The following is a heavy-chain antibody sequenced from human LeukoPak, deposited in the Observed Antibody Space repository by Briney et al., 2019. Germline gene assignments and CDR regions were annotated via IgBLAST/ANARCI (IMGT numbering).Heavy chain of an antibody. D-gene: IGHD6-19*01. CDR2: IRYDESNI. CDR1: GFSFSGYG. V-gene: IGHV3-30*02. Sequence: PGGSLRLSCAASGFSFSGYGMHWVRQAPGKGLEWVAFIRYDESNIYYIDSVKGRFTISRDNSKNTLYLQMNSLRAEDTAVYYCAKELGSGWDTWYYYYGMDVWGQGTTVTVSS. CDR3: AKELGSGWDTWYYYYGMDV. J-gene: IGHJ6*02.